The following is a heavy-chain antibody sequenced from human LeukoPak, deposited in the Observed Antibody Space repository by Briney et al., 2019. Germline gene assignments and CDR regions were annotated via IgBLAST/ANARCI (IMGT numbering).Heavy chain of an antibody. CDR1: GFTFSSYS. CDR3: ARDETDDFWSGYSDY. D-gene: IGHD3-3*01. Sequence: GGSLRLSCAASGFTFSSYSMNWVRQAPGKGLEWVSSISSSSSYIYYADSVKGRFTISRDNAKNSPYLQMNSLRAEDTAVYYCARDETDDFWSGYSDYWGQGTLATVSS. V-gene: IGHV3-21*01. J-gene: IGHJ4*02. CDR2: ISSSSSYI.